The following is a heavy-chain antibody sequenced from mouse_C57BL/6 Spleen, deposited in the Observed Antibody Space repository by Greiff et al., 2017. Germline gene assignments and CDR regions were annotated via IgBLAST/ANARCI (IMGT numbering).Heavy chain of an antibody. CDR1: GFNIKDYY. CDR2: IDPEDGET. CDR3: AREGLFGTTVVAPAY. Sequence: EVKVEESGAELVKPGASVKLSCTASGFNIKDYYMHWVKQRTEQGLEWIGRIDPEDGETKYAPKFQGKATITADTSSNTAYLQLSSLTSEDTAVYYCAREGLFGTTVVAPAYWGQGTLVTVSA. D-gene: IGHD1-1*01. J-gene: IGHJ3*01. V-gene: IGHV14-2*01.